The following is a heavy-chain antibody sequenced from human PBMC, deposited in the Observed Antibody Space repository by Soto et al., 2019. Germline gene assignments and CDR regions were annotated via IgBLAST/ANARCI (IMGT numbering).Heavy chain of an antibody. CDR2: IDPSDSYT. D-gene: IGHD2-15*01. CDR3: ARNDCSGGSCYSLSRGDSYYYGMDL. V-gene: IGHV5-10-1*01. J-gene: IGHJ6*02. CDR1: GYSFTSYW. Sequence: GESLKISCKGSGYSFTSYWISWVRQMPGKGPEWMGRIDPSDSYTNYSPSLQGHVTISADKSISTAYLQWSSLKASDTAMYYCARNDCSGGSCYSLSRGDSYYYGMDLLGPGTTVTVSS.